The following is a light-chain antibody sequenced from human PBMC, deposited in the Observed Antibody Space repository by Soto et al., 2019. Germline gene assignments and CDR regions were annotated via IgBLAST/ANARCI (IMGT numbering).Light chain of an antibody. CDR3: SSYTSSSVV. V-gene: IGLV2-14*01. Sequence: QSVLTQPASVSGSPGQSITISCTGTSSDVGGYNYVSWYQQHPGKAPKLMIYDVSNRPSGVSNRFSGSKSGNTASLTISGLQADDDADYYCSSYTSSSVVFGGGTKVTVL. CDR2: DVS. J-gene: IGLJ2*01. CDR1: SSDVGGYNY.